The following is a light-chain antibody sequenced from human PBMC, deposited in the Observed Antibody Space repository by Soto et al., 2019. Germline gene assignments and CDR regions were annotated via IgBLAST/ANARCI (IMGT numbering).Light chain of an antibody. CDR2: EVS. Sequence: QSALTQPASVSGSPGQSITIPCTGTSSDVVAYNFVSWYQQHPGKAPKRMIYEVSDRPSGVSNRFSGSKSGNTASLTISGLQAEDEADYYCSSYTSRSTLVFGTGTKLTVL. V-gene: IGLV2-14*01. J-gene: IGLJ1*01. CDR1: SSDVVAYNF. CDR3: SSYTSRSTLV.